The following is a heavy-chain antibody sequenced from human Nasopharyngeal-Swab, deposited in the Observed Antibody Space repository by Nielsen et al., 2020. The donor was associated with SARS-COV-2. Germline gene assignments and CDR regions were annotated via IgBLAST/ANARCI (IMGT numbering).Heavy chain of an antibody. CDR2: ISSSSSYI. V-gene: IGHV3-21*01. D-gene: IGHD4-17*01. Sequence: GESLKISCAASGFTFSSYSMNWVRQAPGKGLEWVSSISSSSSYIYYADSVKGRFTISRDNAKNSPYLQMNSLRAEDTAVYYCARDDGDYADYWGQGTLVTVSS. J-gene: IGHJ4*02. CDR1: GFTFSSYS. CDR3: ARDDGDYADY.